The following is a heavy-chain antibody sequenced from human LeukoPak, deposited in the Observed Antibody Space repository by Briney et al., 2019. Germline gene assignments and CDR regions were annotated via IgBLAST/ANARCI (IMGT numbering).Heavy chain of an antibody. Sequence: SETLSLTCTVSGGSISSSRYYWGWIRQPPGKGLEWIGSIHYSGSTYYNPSLKSRVTISVDTSKNQFSLKLSSVTAADTAVYYCATAGIRYGMDVWGQGTTVTVSS. CDR1: GGSISSSRYY. J-gene: IGHJ6*02. CDR3: ATAGIRYGMDV. CDR2: IHYSGST. V-gene: IGHV4-39*07. D-gene: IGHD1-14*01.